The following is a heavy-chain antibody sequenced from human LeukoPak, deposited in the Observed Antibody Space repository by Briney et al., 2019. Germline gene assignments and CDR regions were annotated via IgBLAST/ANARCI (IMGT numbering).Heavy chain of an antibody. CDR3: ARGIAVAGNFDY. Sequence: SGPTLVNPTQTLTLTCTFSGFSLSTSGMRVSWIRQPPGKALEWLARIDWDDDKFYSTSPKTRLTISKDTSKNQVVLTMTNMDPVDTATYYCARGIAVAGNFDYWGQGTLVTVSS. V-gene: IGHV2-70*04. CDR2: IDWDDDK. D-gene: IGHD6-19*01. CDR1: GFSLSTSGMR. J-gene: IGHJ4*02.